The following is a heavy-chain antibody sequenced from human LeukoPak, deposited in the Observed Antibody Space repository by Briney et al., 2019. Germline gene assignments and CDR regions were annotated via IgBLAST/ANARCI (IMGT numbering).Heavy chain of an antibody. J-gene: IGHJ6*03. CDR1: GGSISDYY. D-gene: IGHD2-2*02. Sequence: PSETLSLTCTLSGGSISDYYWTWIRQPPGKGLEWVGHIYYSGNTIYNPSLKSRVTISVDTSKNQFSLKLSSVTAADTAVYYCARGPSLRYCSSTSCYKYYYYYMDVWGKGTTVTISS. CDR2: IYYSGNT. V-gene: IGHV4-59*01. CDR3: ARGPSLRYCSSTSCYKYYYYYMDV.